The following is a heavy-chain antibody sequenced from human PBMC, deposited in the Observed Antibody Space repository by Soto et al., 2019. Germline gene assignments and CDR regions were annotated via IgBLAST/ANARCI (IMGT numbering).Heavy chain of an antibody. J-gene: IGHJ6*02. CDR2: IKQDGSEK. CDR3: ARDLGRTAAGYYYYYAMDV. Sequence: PGWSLRLSCAASGFTFSDYWMNWVRQAPGKGLEWGANIKQDGSEKYFVDSVKGRFTISRDNAKNSLYLQMNSLRAEDTAVYYCARDLGRTAAGYYYYYAMDVWGQGTTVTVSS. CDR1: GFTFSDYW. D-gene: IGHD2-2*01. V-gene: IGHV3-7*01.